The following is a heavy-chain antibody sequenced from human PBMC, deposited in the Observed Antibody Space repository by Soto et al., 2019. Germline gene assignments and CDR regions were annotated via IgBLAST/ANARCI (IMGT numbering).Heavy chain of an antibody. CDR1: GGSISSSSYY. J-gene: IGHJ6*03. CDR2: IYYSGST. CDR3: ARHAGSSSSRGFYYYYYYMDV. D-gene: IGHD6-6*01. V-gene: IGHV4-39*01. Sequence: PSETLSLTCTVSGGSISSSSYYWGWIRQPPGKGLEWIGSIYYSGSTYYTPSLKSRVIVSVDTSKNQFSLMVNSVTAADTAVYYCARHAGSSSSRGFYYYYYYMDVWGKGTTVTVSS.